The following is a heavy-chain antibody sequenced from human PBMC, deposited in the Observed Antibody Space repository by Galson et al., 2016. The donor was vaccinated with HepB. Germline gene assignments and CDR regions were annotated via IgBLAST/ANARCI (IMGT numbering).Heavy chain of an antibody. CDR2: IYPSGTT. CDR1: GGSITSYY. D-gene: IGHD6-6*01. J-gene: IGHJ4*02. V-gene: IGHV4-59*01. Sequence: SETLSLTCTVSGGSITSYYWSWIRQSPGKGLELIGYIYPSGTTNYNLSLKSRVTISLGTSKNQFSLRLSSVTAADTAVYYCAGFSSSLGHDYWGLGTLVTVSS. CDR3: AGFSSSLGHDY.